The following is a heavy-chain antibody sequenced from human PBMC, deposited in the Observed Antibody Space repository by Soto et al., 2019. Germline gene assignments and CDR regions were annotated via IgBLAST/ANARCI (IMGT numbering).Heavy chain of an antibody. V-gene: IGHV4-31*03. CDR2: IYYSGST. D-gene: IGHD5-18*01. J-gene: IGHJ4*02. CDR1: GGSISSGGYY. Sequence: QVQLQESGPGLVKPSQTLSLTCTVSGGSISSGGYYWSWIRQHPGKGLEWIGYIYYSGSTYYNPSLKRRVTISVDTSKNQFSLKLSSVTAADTAVYYCARGTSTGIQLWNAFDYWGQGTLVTVSS. CDR3: ARGTSTGIQLWNAFDY.